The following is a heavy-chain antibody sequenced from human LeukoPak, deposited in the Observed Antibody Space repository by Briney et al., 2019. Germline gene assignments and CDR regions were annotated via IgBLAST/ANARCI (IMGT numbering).Heavy chain of an antibody. Sequence: PSQTLSLTCTVSGGSISSSSYYWGWIRQPPGKGLEWIGSIYYSGSTYYNPSLKSRVTISVDTSKNQFSLKLSSVTAADTAVYYCARDDPGGWHTYDAFDIWGQGTMVTVSS. J-gene: IGHJ3*02. V-gene: IGHV4-39*07. CDR3: ARDDPGGWHTYDAFDI. CDR1: GGSISSSSYY. CDR2: IYYSGST. D-gene: IGHD6-19*01.